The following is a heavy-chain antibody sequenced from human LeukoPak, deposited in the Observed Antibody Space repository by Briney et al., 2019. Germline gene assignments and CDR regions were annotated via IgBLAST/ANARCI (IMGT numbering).Heavy chain of an antibody. J-gene: IGHJ4*02. CDR2: IPYDGSNK. V-gene: IGHV3-30*02. CDR3: AKAPYYYDSSGYYLDY. CDR1: GFTFSTYG. Sequence: GGSLRLSCAASGFTFSTYGMHWVRQAPGKGLEWVTFIPYDGSNKYYADSVKGRFTISRDNAKNSLYLQMNSLRAEDTALYYCAKAPYYYDSSGYYLDYWGQGTLVTVSS. D-gene: IGHD3-22*01.